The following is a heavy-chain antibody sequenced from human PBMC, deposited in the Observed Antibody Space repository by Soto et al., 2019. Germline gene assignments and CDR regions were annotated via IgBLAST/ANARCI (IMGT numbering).Heavy chain of an antibody. CDR1: GFTFGDYA. CDR2: IRSKAYGGTT. CDR3: TRAGRILGYCSGANCHRAEYFQH. Sequence: GGSLRLSCIASGFTFGDYAMSWFRQTPGKGLEWVGFIRSKAYGGTTEYAASVKGRFTISRDDSKSIAYLQMNSLKTEDTAVYYCTRAGRILGYCSGANCHRAEYFQHWGPGTLVTVSS. V-gene: IGHV3-49*03. D-gene: IGHD2-15*01. J-gene: IGHJ1*01.